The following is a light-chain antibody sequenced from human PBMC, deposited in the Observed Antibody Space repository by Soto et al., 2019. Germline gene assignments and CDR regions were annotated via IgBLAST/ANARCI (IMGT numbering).Light chain of an antibody. CDR3: QQYGGSPIT. CDR2: GAS. CDR1: QGIGDT. Sequence: EVVMRQSPATLSVSPGEGATLSCRASQGIGDTLAWYQHKPGQTPRLLMSGASNRAPGVPVRFSGSGSGTDFTLTITRLEPEDFALYYCQQYGGSPITFGLGTRLEIK. V-gene: IGKV3-20*01. J-gene: IGKJ5*01.